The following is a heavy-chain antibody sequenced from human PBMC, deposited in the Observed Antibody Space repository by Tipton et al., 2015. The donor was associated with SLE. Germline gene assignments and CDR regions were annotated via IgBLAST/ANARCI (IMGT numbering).Heavy chain of an antibody. CDR2: IYYSGST. V-gene: IGHV4-59*08. D-gene: IGHD7-27*01. Sequence: TLSLTCTVSGGSISSSYWSWIRQPPGKGLEWIGYIYYSGSTIYNPSLKSRVTISVDTSKNQFSLKLSSVTAAGTAVYYCARGPLLGSPVPYWGQGTLVTVSS. CDR3: ARGPLLGSPVPY. J-gene: IGHJ4*02. CDR1: GGSISSSY.